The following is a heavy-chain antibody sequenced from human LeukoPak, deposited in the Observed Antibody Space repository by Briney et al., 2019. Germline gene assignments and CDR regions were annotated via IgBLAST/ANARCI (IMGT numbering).Heavy chain of an antibody. CDR1: GFTFSNAW. CDR3: ARPHYDFQY. Sequence: KSGGSLRLSCAASGFTFSNAWMSWVRQAPGKGLEWVSYISSSGSTIYYADSVKGRFTISRDNAKNSLYLQMNSLRAEDTAVYYCARPHYDFQYWGQGTLVTVSS. D-gene: IGHD3-3*01. V-gene: IGHV3-11*01. J-gene: IGHJ4*02. CDR2: ISSSGSTI.